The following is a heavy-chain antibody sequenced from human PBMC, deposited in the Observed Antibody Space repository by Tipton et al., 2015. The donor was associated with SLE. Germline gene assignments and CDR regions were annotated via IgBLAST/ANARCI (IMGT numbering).Heavy chain of an antibody. V-gene: IGHV4-39*07. CDR2: IHYSGST. CDR3: ARESGGSYEGYYFDS. D-gene: IGHD1-26*01. J-gene: IGHJ4*02. CDR1: GGSVSSSSYY. Sequence: LRLSCTVSGGSVSSSSYYWGWIRQPPGKGLEWMGSIHYSGSTYYNPSLKSRLTISVDTSKNQFSLSLSSVSAADTAMYYCARESGGSYEGYYFDSWGQGTPVTVSS.